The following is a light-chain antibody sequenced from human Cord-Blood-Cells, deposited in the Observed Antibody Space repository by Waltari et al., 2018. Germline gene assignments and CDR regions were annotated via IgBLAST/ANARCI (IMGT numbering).Light chain of an antibody. CDR2: DAS. CDR1: QSISSW. Sequence: DIQMTQSPSTLSASVGDRVTITCRASQSISSWLAWYQQKPGKAPKLLIYDASSLESGVPSRFSGRRSGTEFTRTISSLQPDDFATYYCKQYNSYSTFGQGTKVEIK. J-gene: IGKJ1*01. CDR3: KQYNSYST. V-gene: IGKV1-5*01.